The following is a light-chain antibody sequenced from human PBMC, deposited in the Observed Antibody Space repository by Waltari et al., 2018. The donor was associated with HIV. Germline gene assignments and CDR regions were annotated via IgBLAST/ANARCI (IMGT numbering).Light chain of an antibody. J-gene: IGKJ5*01. V-gene: IGKV3-11*01. CDR1: QSVRED. CDR3: QQRSACRVT. Sequence: EIVLTQSPATLSLSPGERATLSCRASQSVREDLGWYQQKPGQPPRLLIFDASSRATGIPARFSGSGSGTDFTLTIGSLEPEDSAVYFCQQRSACRVTFGQGTRLEIK. CDR2: DAS.